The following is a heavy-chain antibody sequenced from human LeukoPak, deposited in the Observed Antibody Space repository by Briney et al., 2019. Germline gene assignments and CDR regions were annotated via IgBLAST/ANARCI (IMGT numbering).Heavy chain of an antibody. CDR1: GGSFSGYY. Sequence: ETLSLTCAVYGGSFSGYYWSWIRQPPGKGLEWIGEIDHSGTTNYNSSLKSRVTVSVDTSKNQFSLKLSSVTAADKAVYYCARRYSGSYGLYSHHSMDVWGKGTTVTISS. CDR3: ARRYSGSYGLYSHHSMDV. J-gene: IGHJ6*03. V-gene: IGHV4-34*01. D-gene: IGHD1-26*01. CDR2: IDHSGTT.